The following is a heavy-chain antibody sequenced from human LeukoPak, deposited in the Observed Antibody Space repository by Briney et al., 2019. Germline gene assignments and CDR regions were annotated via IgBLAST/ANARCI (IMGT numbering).Heavy chain of an antibody. D-gene: IGHD3-22*01. V-gene: IGHV1-3*01. Sequence: KFQGRVTITRDTSASTAYMELSSLRSEDTAVYYCARVRDYFDSSDYSDYWGRGTLVTVSS. J-gene: IGHJ4*02. CDR3: ARVRDYFDSSDYSDY.